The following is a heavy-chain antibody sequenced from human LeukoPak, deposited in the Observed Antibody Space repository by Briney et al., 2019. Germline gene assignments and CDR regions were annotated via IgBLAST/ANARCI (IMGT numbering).Heavy chain of an antibody. CDR3: ARVGSSSWYSFDY. V-gene: IGHV1-2*06. CDR2: IDPNSGGT. D-gene: IGHD6-13*01. Sequence: ASVKVSCKTSGYTFTGYYMHWMRQAPGQGLEWMGRIDPNSGGTNYVQNFQGRVTMTRDTSISTAYMELTRLRSDDTAIYYCARVGSSSWYSFDYWGLGTLVTVSS. J-gene: IGHJ4*02. CDR1: GYTFTGYY.